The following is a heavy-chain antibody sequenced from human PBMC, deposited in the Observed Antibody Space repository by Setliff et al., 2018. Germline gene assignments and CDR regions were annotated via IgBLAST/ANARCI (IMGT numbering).Heavy chain of an antibody. J-gene: IGHJ3*02. CDR1: GGSISDNGYF. Sequence: SETLSLTCTVPGGSISDNGYFWGWVRQPSGKGLEWIGNIYFGGNTYFNPSFKSRVTMSIDTSNSQFSLKLSSVTAADTAIYYCARDASASDGRNAFDIWGQGTMVTVSS. CDR3: ARDASASDGRNAFDI. D-gene: IGHD1-26*01. CDR2: IYFGGNT. V-gene: IGHV4-39*07.